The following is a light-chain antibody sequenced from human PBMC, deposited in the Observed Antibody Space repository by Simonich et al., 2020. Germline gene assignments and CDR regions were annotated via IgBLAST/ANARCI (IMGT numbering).Light chain of an antibody. Sequence: QSALTQPASVSGSPGQSITISCNETSSDVGGYNDVSWYQPHPGKAPKLMIYDVSSRPSGVSNRVSGSKSGNTASLPISGLQAEDEADYYCSSYTSSSTWVFGGGTKLTVL. CDR1: SSDVGGYND. J-gene: IGLJ3*02. CDR3: SSYTSSSTWV. CDR2: DVS. V-gene: IGLV2-14*01.